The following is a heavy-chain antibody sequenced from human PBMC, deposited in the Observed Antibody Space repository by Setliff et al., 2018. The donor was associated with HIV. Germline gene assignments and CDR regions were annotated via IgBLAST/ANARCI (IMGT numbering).Heavy chain of an antibody. CDR3: AKDIYDSSGYYYGY. CDR2: IYNNEGR. J-gene: IGHJ4*02. V-gene: IGHV4-59*01. Sequence: KSSETLSLTCTVSGDSITRDYWSWIRQPPGKGLEWIGYIYNNEGRNYNPSLKSRVTISVDMSKNQFSLHLTSVTAADTAFYFCAKDIYDSSGYYYGYWGQGTLVTVSS. D-gene: IGHD3-22*01. CDR1: GDSITRDY.